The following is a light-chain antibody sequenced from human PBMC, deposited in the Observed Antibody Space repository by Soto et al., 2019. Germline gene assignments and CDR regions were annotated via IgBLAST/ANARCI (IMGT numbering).Light chain of an antibody. J-gene: IGKJ2*01. CDR3: QLYDNSLYT. CDR2: GAS. V-gene: IGKV3-20*01. CDR1: QSVTSTY. Sequence: EIVLTQSPGTLSLSPGEGATFSCRASQSVTSTYLAWYQQKPGQAPRLLIYGASSRATGIPDRFSGSGSGTDFTLTISRLEPGDFAVYYCQLYDNSLYTFGQGTKLEIK.